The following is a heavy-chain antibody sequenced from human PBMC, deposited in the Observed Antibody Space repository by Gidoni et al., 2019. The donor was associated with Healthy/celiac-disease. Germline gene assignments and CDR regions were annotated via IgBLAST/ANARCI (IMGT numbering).Heavy chain of an antibody. Sequence: QVQLVESGGGVVQPGRSLRLPCAASGFTLRSYAMHWVRQAPGKGLEWVAVISYDGSNKYYADSVKGRFTISRDNSKNTLYLQMNSLRAEDTAVYYCARIHPYGGGDGHFDYWGQGTLVTVSS. CDR3: ARIHPYGGGDGHFDY. CDR2: ISYDGSNK. J-gene: IGHJ4*02. V-gene: IGHV3-30*04. CDR1: GFTLRSYA. D-gene: IGHD2-21*02.